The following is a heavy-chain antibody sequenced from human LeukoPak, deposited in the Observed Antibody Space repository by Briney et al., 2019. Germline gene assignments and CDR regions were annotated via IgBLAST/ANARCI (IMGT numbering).Heavy chain of an antibody. V-gene: IGHV3-48*03. Sequence: GGPLRLSCAASGFTFSSYEMNWVRQAPGKGREGVSYISSSGSTIYYADSVKGRFTISRDNAKNSLYLQMNSLRAEDTAVYYCARHGTSDYGDYVTFDYWGQGTLVTVSS. CDR1: GFTFSSYE. J-gene: IGHJ4*02. CDR3: ARHGTSDYGDYVTFDY. D-gene: IGHD4-17*01. CDR2: ISSSGSTI.